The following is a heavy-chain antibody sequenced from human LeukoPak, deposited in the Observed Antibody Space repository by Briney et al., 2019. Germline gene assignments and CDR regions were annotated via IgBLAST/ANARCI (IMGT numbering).Heavy chain of an antibody. CDR2: ILYDGSNK. CDR1: GFTFSSYG. CDR3: AKDWNYGGDSVYFDY. V-gene: IGHV3-30*18. Sequence: PGGSLRLSCEASGFTFSSYGMHWVRQAPGKGLEWVAVILYDGSNKHYADSVKDRFTISRDNSKNTLYLQMNSLRAEDTAVYYCAKDWNYGGDSVYFDYWGQGTLVTVSS. J-gene: IGHJ4*02. D-gene: IGHD4-23*01.